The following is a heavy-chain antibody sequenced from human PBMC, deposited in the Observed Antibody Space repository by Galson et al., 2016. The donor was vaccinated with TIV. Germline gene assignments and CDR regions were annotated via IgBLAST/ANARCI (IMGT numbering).Heavy chain of an antibody. D-gene: IGHD3-16*01. CDR3: AKARVGLITFGAHYGMDV. Sequence: SLRLSCAASGFTFSSYGFHWVRQAPGKGLEWVAIISYDGINEYYADSVEGRFTVSRDDSKNTLSLRMNSLRTEDTAVYFCAKARVGLITFGAHYGMDVWGQGTTVIVSS. V-gene: IGHV3-30*18. CDR2: ISYDGINE. J-gene: IGHJ6*02. CDR1: GFTFSSYG.